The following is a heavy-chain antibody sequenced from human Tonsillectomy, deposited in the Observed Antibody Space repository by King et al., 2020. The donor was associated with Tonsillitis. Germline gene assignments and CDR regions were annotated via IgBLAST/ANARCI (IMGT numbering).Heavy chain of an antibody. Sequence: AQLVQSGGGVVQPGRSLRLSCAASGFIFNNYAMHWVRQAPGKGLEWVAVISYDASDEFYAGSVKGRFTISRDNSKNTLFLQMNSLRPEDTALYYCTRDPDYYDSSGYEGGFFDFWGQGTLVTVSS. CDR2: ISYDASDE. CDR3: TRDPDYYDSSGYEGGFFDF. J-gene: IGHJ4*02. V-gene: IGHV3-30-3*01. CDR1: GFIFNNYA. D-gene: IGHD3-22*01.